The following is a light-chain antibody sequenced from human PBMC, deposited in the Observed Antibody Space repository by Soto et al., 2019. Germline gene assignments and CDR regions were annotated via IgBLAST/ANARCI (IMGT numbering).Light chain of an antibody. V-gene: IGKV3-20*01. CDR3: QQYAGSPWT. CDR1: QTVRNNY. Sequence: ENVLTQSPGTLSLSPGERATLSCRASQTVRNNYLAWYQQKPGQAPRLLIYDASSRATGIPDRFSGGGSGTDFTLTISRLEPEDFAVYYCQQYAGSPWTFGQGTKVDIK. J-gene: IGKJ1*01. CDR2: DAS.